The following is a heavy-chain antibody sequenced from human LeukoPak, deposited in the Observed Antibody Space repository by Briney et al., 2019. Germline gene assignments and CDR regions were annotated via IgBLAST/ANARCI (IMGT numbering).Heavy chain of an antibody. V-gene: IGHV4-4*07. J-gene: IGHJ3*02. CDR3: ARLPPRDNRNDFDAFDI. CDR1: GGSISSYY. Sequence: PSETLSLTCTVSGGSISSYYWSWIRQPAGKGLEWIGRIYTSGSTNYNPSLKSRVTMSVDTSKNQFSLRLSSVTAADTAVYYCARLPPRDNRNDFDAFDIWGQGTVVTVSS. CDR2: IYTSGST. D-gene: IGHD1-20*01.